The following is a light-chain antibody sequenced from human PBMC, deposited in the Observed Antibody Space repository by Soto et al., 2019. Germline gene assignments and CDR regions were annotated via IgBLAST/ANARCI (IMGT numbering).Light chain of an antibody. CDR3: SSYTSSSTDVV. CDR1: SSDVGGYNY. CDR2: DVS. Sequence: QSALTQPASVSGSPGQSITISCTGTSSDVGGYNYVSWYQQHPGKAPKLMIYDVSNRPSGVSNRFSGSKSGNTASLTISGLPAEDEDDYYCSSYTSSSTDVVFGGGTKLTVL. J-gene: IGLJ2*01. V-gene: IGLV2-14*01.